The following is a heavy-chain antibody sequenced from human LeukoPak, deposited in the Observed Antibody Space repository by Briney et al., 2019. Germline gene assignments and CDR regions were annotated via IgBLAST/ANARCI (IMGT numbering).Heavy chain of an antibody. D-gene: IGHD3-22*01. Sequence: ASVKVSCKASGYTFTSYGISWVRQAPGQGLEWMGWISAYNGNTNYAQKLQGRVTMTTDTSTSTAYMELRSLRSDDTAVYYCASHSQHSGGYYYWFDPWGQGTLVTVSS. CDR2: ISAYNGNT. CDR1: GYTFTSYG. V-gene: IGHV1-18*01. CDR3: ASHSQHSGGYYYWFDP. J-gene: IGHJ5*02.